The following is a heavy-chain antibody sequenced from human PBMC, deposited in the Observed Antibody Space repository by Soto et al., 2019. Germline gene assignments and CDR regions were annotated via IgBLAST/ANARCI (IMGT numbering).Heavy chain of an antibody. CDR3: ASVRPGSYIPSYYYYGMDV. J-gene: IGHJ6*02. CDR2: VYYTGTP. CDR1: GGSISSSSHY. Sequence: PSETLSLTCTVSGGSISSSSHYWGWIRQPPGKGLEWIASVYYTGTPYYNPSLKSRVTMSVDTSNNQFSLKLSSVTAADTAVYYCASVRPGSYIPSYYYYGMDVWGQGTTVTVSS. V-gene: IGHV4-39*01. D-gene: IGHD3-10*01.